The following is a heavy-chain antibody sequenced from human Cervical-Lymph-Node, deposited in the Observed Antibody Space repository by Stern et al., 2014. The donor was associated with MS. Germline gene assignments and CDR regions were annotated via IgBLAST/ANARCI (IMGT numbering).Heavy chain of an antibody. Sequence: QLQLQESGPGLLRPSETLSLTCNVSGASITSHFWSWIRQPPGKGLEWIGYIYYRGTTNSNASLKGRVAISINTSKTQFSLRLSSVTAADTAVYYCARATDLWGQGILVTVSS. CDR2: IYYRGTT. CDR3: ARATDL. V-gene: IGHV4-59*11. J-gene: IGHJ5*02. CDR1: GASITSHF.